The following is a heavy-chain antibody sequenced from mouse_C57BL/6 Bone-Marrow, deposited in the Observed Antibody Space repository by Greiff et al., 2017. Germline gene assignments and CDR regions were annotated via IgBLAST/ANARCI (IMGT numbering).Heavy chain of an antibody. D-gene: IGHD1-1*01. Sequence: QVQLQQPGAELVRPGASVTLSCKASGYTFTDYEMHWVKQTPVHGLEWIGAIDPETGGTAYNQKFKGKAILTADKSSSTAYMELRSLTSEDSAVYYCTRRDYYGSREYFDYWGQGTTLTVSS. CDR2: IDPETGGT. CDR3: TRRDYYGSREYFDY. CDR1: GYTFTDYE. J-gene: IGHJ2*01. V-gene: IGHV1-15*01.